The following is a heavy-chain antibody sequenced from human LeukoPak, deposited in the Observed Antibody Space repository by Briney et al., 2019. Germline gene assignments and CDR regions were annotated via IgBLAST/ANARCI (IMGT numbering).Heavy chain of an antibody. V-gene: IGHV1-2*02. Sequence: ASVRVSCKPSGYTFTGYYMHWVRHAPGQGLEWMGWINPNTGATIYAHKFQGRVSMTRDTSISTAYMELSSLRSGDTALYYCARDRVGSGWPRPYYFEFWGQGTLVTVSS. J-gene: IGHJ4*02. D-gene: IGHD6-19*01. CDR1: GYTFTGYY. CDR3: ARDRVGSGWPRPYYFEF. CDR2: INPNTGAT.